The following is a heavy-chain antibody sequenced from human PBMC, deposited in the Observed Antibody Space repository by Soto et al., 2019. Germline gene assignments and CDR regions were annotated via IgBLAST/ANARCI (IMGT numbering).Heavy chain of an antibody. J-gene: IGHJ3*02. Sequence: QVHLVHSGAEVKKPGASMKVSCTASGYTLTSHHVHWVRQAPGRRLEWMGSINPANGVAQYTARFQGRVIMTRDTSTSTVYMELRGLTSEDTASFYCARGGGVGLDGSAAFDIWGQGTMVTVSS. CDR1: GYTLTSHH. CDR2: INPANGVA. D-gene: IGHD1-1*01. CDR3: ARGGGVGLDGSAAFDI. V-gene: IGHV1-46*01.